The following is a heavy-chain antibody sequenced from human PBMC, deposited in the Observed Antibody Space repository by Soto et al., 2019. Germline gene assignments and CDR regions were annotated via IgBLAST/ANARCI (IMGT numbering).Heavy chain of an antibody. CDR1: GGSFSDYY. CDR3: ARDGTITSFEY. V-gene: IGHV4-34*01. CDR2: VNHSGRT. D-gene: IGHD2-2*01. J-gene: IGHJ4*02. Sequence: SETLSLTCAAFGGSFSDYYWTWIRQPPGKGLEWIGEVNHSGRTNYNPSLKSRVTISVDTSKSQFSLKLSSVTAADTAVYYCARDGTITSFEYWGQGTLVTVSS.